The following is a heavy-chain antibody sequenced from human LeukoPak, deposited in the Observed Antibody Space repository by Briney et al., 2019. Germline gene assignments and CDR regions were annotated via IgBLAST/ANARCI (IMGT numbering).Heavy chain of an antibody. CDR1: GYTFTSYY. Sequence: ASVKVSCKASGYTFTSYYMHWVRQAPGQGLEWMGIINPSGGSTSYAQKFQGRVTMTRDTSTSTVYVELSSLRSEDTAVYYCARRGYSGYDRYPIDYWGQGTLVTVSS. J-gene: IGHJ4*02. D-gene: IGHD5-12*01. CDR3: ARRGYSGYDRYPIDY. V-gene: IGHV1-46*01. CDR2: INPSGGST.